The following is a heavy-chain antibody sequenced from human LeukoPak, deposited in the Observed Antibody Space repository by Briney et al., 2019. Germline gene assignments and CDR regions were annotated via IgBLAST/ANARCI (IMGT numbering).Heavy chain of an antibody. Sequence: ASVKISCKASGYTFSNFGINWVRQAPGQGLEWMGWISGNNDNPNYGQKFQGRFTVTTDSSTNTAYMELRNLRFDDTAVYYCARDGTSTDDYWGQGTLVTVSS. CDR3: ARDGTSTDDY. CDR2: ISGNNDNP. V-gene: IGHV1-18*01. CDR1: GYTFSNFG. J-gene: IGHJ4*02. D-gene: IGHD2-2*01.